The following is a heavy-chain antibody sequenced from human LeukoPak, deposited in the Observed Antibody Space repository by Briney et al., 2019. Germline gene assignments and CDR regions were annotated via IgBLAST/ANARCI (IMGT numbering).Heavy chain of an antibody. V-gene: IGHV4-59*01. CDR1: GGPISGSY. CDR2: IHDSGTT. CDR3: AIEHDGATYSNL. D-gene: IGHD5-12*01. J-gene: IGHJ5*02. Sequence: PSVTLSLNCTVSGGPISGSYWNWIRQPPGKGLEWIGCIHDSGTTNYNPSLKSRVTISLHTSKNQFSLRLTSVTAADTAVYYCAIEHDGATYSNLWGQGTLVAVSS.